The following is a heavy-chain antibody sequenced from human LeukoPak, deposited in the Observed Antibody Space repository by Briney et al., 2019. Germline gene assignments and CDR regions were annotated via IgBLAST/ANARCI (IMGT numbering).Heavy chain of an antibody. J-gene: IGHJ5*02. D-gene: IGHD6-13*01. CDR3: AKGLGSSWINWFDT. V-gene: IGHV3-23*01. Sequence: PGGSLRLSCAASGFTFSSYAMSWVRQAPGKGVEWVSCVSSGGSTYYADSVKGRFTISRDNSKNTLYLQMNSLRAEDTAVYYCAKGLGSSWINWFDTWGQGTLVTVSS. CDR1: GFTFSSYA. CDR2: VSSGGST.